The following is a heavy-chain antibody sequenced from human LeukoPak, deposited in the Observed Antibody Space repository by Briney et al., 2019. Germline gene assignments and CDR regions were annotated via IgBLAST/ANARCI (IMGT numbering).Heavy chain of an antibody. CDR1: GFTFSNCI. D-gene: IGHD2-21*01. V-gene: IGHV3-72*01. CDR2: IRKHRSRYTT. CDR3: SREGGQGDQSAFDI. Sequence: GGSLSLSCAASGFTFSNCILDWVRQPPGKGLEWVGGIRKHRSRYTTEFAASVKGRFTISRDDSKNLLFLHMNNLKTEDTAVDHCSREGGQGDQSAFDIWGQGTMVTVSS. J-gene: IGHJ3*02.